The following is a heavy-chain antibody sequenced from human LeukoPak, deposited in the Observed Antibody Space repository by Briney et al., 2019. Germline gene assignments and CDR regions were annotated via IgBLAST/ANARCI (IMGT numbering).Heavy chain of an antibody. CDR2: IYYRGNT. V-gene: IGHV4-59*12. Sequence: SETLSLTCTVSGASISDYYWSWIRQPPGKGLEWIGYIYYRGNTNYNPSLKSRATVSVDTSRSQFSLKLTSVTAADTAVFYCAREKIDGYHRGIFDYWGQGILVTVSS. D-gene: IGHD5-24*01. CDR1: GASISDYY. CDR3: AREKIDGYHRGIFDY. J-gene: IGHJ4*02.